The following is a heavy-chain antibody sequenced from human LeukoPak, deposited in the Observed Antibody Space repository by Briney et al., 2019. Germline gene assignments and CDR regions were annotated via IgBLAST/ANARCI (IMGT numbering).Heavy chain of an antibody. V-gene: IGHV4-59*12. J-gene: IGHJ5*02. D-gene: IGHD3-9*01. CDR1: GDSMRSYY. Sequence: SETLSLTCNVSGDSMRSYYWSWIRQPPGKGLEWIGYITYSGYSNSNPSLRTRLTISMDESKNQFSLELKSVAAADTAMYFCASLSGGYFDSDLWGQGTLVTVSS. CDR3: ASLSGGYFDSDL. CDR2: ITYSGYS.